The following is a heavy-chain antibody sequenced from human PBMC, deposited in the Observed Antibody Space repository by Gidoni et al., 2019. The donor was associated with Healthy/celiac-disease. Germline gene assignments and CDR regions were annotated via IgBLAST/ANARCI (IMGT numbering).Heavy chain of an antibody. D-gene: IGHD3-22*01. CDR1: GLLFSSYA. Sequence: EVQLLESGGGLVQHGGSLRLACAASGLLFSSYAMSWVRQAPGKGLEWVSAISGSGGSTYYADSVKGRFTISRDNSKNTLYLQMNSLRAEDTAVYYCANDVLATMIVVSFDYWGQGTLVTVSS. CDR2: ISGSGGST. V-gene: IGHV3-23*01. J-gene: IGHJ4*02. CDR3: ANDVLATMIVVSFDY.